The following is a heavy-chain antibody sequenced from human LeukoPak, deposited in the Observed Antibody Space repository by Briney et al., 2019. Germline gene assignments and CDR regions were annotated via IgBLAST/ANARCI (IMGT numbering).Heavy chain of an antibody. CDR1: GLTFSNYW. Sequence: PGGSLRLSCAASGLTFSNYWMSWVRQAPGKGLKGVANIKEDGSAKYYVDSVKGRFTISRDNAKNSLYLQMNSLRAEDTAVYYCATEVYYYMDVWGKGTTVTVSS. V-gene: IGHV3-7*01. CDR3: ATEVYYYMDV. CDR2: IKEDGSAK. J-gene: IGHJ6*03.